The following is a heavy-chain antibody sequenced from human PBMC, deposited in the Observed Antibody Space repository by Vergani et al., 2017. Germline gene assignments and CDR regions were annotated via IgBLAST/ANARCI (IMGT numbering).Heavy chain of an antibody. Sequence: EVQLLESGGGLVQPGRSLRLSCAASGFTFDDYAMHWVRQAPGKGLEWVSGISWNSGSIGYADSVKGRFTISRDNAKNSLYLQMNSLRAEDTALYYCARDSSTSFHYYYYMDVWGQGTTVTVSS. D-gene: IGHD6-13*01. CDR1: GFTFDDYA. CDR3: ARDSSTSFHYYYYMDV. V-gene: IGHV3-9*01. CDR2: ISWNSGSI. J-gene: IGHJ6*03.